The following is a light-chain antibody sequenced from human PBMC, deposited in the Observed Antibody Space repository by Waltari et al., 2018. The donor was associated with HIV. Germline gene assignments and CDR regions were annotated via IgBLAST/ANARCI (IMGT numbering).Light chain of an antibody. CDR1: QSVSSTY. CDR3: QQYGSSSPT. Sequence: DIVLTQSPGTLSLSPGERATLSCRASQSVSSTYLAWYQQKPGQAPRLLIYGASSRATGIPDRFSGSGSGTDFTLTISRLEPEDFAVYSCQQYGSSSPTFGQGTKVEIK. J-gene: IGKJ1*01. V-gene: IGKV3-20*01. CDR2: GAS.